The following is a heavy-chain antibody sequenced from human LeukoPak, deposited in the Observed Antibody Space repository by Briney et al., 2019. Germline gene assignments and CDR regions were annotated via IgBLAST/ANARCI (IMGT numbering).Heavy chain of an antibody. D-gene: IGHD5-24*01. CDR1: GGSIRNYF. CDR3: ARGRDEYKTGY. CDR2: IYNSEST. V-gene: IGHV4-4*07. J-gene: IGHJ4*02. Sequence: SETLSLTCSVSGGSIRNYFWSWIRQPAGKGLEWIGCIYNSESTKDNPSLKSRVTMSVDTSKNQFFLRLSSVTAADTAVYYCARGRDEYKTGYWGQGTLVTVSS.